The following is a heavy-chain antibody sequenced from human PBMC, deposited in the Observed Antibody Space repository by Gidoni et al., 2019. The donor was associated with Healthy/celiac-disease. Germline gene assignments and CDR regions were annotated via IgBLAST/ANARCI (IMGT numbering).Heavy chain of an antibody. CDR1: GFTFCSHA. D-gene: IGHD2-21*02. V-gene: IGHV3-30*04. CDR3: ARDWGGGNSWYYFDY. CDR2: ISYDGSNK. Sequence: QVQLVESGGVVVQPGSPLRLSCAPFGFTFCSHAMHWVRPAPAKGLEWVAVISYDGSNKYYADSVKGRFTITRDNSKNTLYLQMNSLRAEDTAVYYCARDWGGGNSWYYFDYWGQGTLVTVSS. J-gene: IGHJ4*02.